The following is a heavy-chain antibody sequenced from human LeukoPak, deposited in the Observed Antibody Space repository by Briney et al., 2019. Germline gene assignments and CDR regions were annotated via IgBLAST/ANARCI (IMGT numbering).Heavy chain of an antibody. J-gene: IGHJ4*02. CDR1: GFTFSSYA. CDR3: ARDSGYYDSSGSYYFDY. D-gene: IGHD3-22*01. V-gene: IGHV3-30*04. Sequence: GRSLRLSCAASGFTFSSYAMHWVRQAPGKGLEWVAVISYDGSNKYYADSVKGRFTISRDNSKNTLYLQMNSLRAEDTAVYYCARDSGYYDSSGSYYFDYWAREPWSPSPQ. CDR2: ISYDGSNK.